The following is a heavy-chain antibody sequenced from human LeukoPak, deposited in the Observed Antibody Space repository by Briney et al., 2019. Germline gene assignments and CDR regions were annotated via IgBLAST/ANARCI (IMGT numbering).Heavy chain of an antibody. CDR3: ARQAGGYSSGWYQFHFDY. V-gene: IGHV1-18*04. J-gene: IGHJ4*02. CDR1: SYIFTTYG. D-gene: IGHD6-19*01. Sequence: GASVKVSCKASSYIFTTYGISWVRQAPGQGLEWMGWINTYNGNTNYAQKLQGRVTMTTDTSTSTAYMDLRSPRSDDTAVYYCARQAGGYSSGWYQFHFDYWGQGTLVTVSS. CDR2: INTYNGNT.